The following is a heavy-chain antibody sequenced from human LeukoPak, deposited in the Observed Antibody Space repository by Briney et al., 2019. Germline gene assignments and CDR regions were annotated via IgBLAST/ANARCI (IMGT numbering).Heavy chain of an antibody. D-gene: IGHD3-22*01. V-gene: IGHV3-74*01. J-gene: IGHJ6*03. CDR1: GFTFSSYW. CDR3: AKGSKLVVITRDHYMAV. Sequence: PGGSLRLSCAASGFTFSSYWMRWVRQAPGKGLVWVSRINSDGSSTSYADSVKGRFTISRDNAKNTLYLQMNSLRAGDTAVYYCAKGSKLVVITRDHYMAVWGKGTTVTISS. CDR2: INSDGSST.